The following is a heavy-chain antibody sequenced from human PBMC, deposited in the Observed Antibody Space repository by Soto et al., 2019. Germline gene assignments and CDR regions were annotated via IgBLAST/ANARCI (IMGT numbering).Heavy chain of an antibody. CDR3: ARDKYCSSTSCYNWFDP. D-gene: IGHD2-2*01. J-gene: IGHJ5*02. CDR2: ISAYNGNT. V-gene: IGHV1-18*04. Sequence: ASVKVSCKXSGYTFTSYGISWVRQAPGQGLEWMGWISAYNGNTNYAQKLQGRVTMTTDTSTSTAYMELRSLRSDDTAVYYCARDKYCSSTSCYNWFDPWGQGTLVTVSS. CDR1: GYTFTSYG.